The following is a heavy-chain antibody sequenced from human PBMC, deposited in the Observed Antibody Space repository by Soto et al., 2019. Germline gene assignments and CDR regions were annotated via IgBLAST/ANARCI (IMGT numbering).Heavy chain of an antibody. CDR1: GGSFSGYY. CDR2: INHSGST. J-gene: IGHJ3*02. Sequence: PSETLSLTCAVYGGSFSGYYWSWIRQPPGKGLEWIGEINHSGSTNYNPSLKSRVTISVDTSKNQFSLKLSSVTAADTAVYYCAREEATTVTFDIWGQGTMVTVSS. CDR3: AREEATTVTFDI. V-gene: IGHV4-34*01. D-gene: IGHD4-17*01.